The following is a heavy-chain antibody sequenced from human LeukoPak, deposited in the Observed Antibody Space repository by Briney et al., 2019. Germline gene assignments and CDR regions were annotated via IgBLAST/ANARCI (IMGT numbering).Heavy chain of an antibody. CDR2: ISNDASAT. CDR1: GFSFRKYF. J-gene: IGHJ4*02. Sequence: GGSLRLSCAASGFSFRKYFMSWARQAPGKGLEWVATISNDASATTYGDSVWGRVTISRDNAQNSVFLQMHSLRAGDTAVSYCASSFTPYYYDVWGQGILVTVSS. V-gene: IGHV3-7*01. D-gene: IGHD2-15*01. CDR3: ASSFTPYYYDV.